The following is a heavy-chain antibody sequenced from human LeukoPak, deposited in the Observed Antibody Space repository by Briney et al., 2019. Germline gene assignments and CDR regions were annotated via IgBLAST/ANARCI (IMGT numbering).Heavy chain of an antibody. CDR2: INHSGST. CDR1: GGSFSGYY. V-gene: IGHV4-34*01. D-gene: IGHD4-23*01. J-gene: IGHJ4*02. Sequence: PSETLSLTCAVYGGSFSGYYWSWIRQPPGKGLEWIGEINHSGSTNYNPSLKSRVTISVDTSKNQFSLKLSSVTAADTAVYYCAREVPDYGGNSIDYWGQGTLVTVSS. CDR3: AREVPDYGGNSIDY.